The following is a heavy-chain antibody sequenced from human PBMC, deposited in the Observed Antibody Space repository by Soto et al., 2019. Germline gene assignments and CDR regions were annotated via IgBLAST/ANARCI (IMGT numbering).Heavy chain of an antibody. D-gene: IGHD4-17*01. CDR3: ARDPSDYEENYYYGMDV. J-gene: IGHJ6*02. CDR1: GFTFSSYG. Sequence: PGGSLRLSCAASGFTFSSYGMHWVRQAPGKGLEWVAVIWYDGSNKYYADSVKGRFTISRDNSKNTLYLQMNSLRAEDTAVYYCARDPSDYEENYYYGMDVWGQGTTVTVSS. V-gene: IGHV3-33*01. CDR2: IWYDGSNK.